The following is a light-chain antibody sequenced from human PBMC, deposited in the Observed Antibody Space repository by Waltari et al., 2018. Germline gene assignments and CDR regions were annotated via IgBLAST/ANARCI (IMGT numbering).Light chain of an antibody. CDR2: GGS. CDR1: HSVSSN. Sequence: EIVMTQSPATLSVSPGERATLPSRASHSVSSNLAWYQQKPDQAPSLLIYGGSTRATGIPARFSGSGSGTEFTLTISSLQSEDFAVYYCQQYNNWPPLTFGGGTKVEIK. V-gene: IGKV3-15*01. CDR3: QQYNNWPPLT. J-gene: IGKJ4*01.